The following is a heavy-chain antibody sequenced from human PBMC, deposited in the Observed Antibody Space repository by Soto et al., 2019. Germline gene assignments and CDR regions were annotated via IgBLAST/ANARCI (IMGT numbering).Heavy chain of an antibody. V-gene: IGHV4-61*01. CDR2: ISYTGRT. Sequence: SETLSLTCIVSGDSVTSGSYYWTWLRQPPGKGLEWIGYISYTGRTKYNPSLQSRATISVDTSKNQFSLKLSSVTAADTAVYYCASTYCSSTSCYPYYYYGMDVWGQGTTVTVSS. J-gene: IGHJ6*02. D-gene: IGHD2-2*01. CDR1: GDSVTSGSYY. CDR3: ASTYCSSTSCYPYYYYGMDV.